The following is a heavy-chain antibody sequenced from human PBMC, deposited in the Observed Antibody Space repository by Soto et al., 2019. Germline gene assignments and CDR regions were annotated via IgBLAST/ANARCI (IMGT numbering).Heavy chain of an antibody. CDR1: GYTCTSYV. V-gene: IGHV1-18*01. CDR3: AKDPGMTKDTNFDY. D-gene: IGHD2-15*01. J-gene: IGHJ4*02. Sequence: QVQLVQSGAVVKKPGASVKVSCEASGYTCTSYVISGVRQAPGQGLEWMGWIGAYNGNTNYAQKLQGRVTMTTDTSTSTAYMERCNLRTDATDAYYCAKDPGMTKDTNFDYWGQRTRVTVCS. CDR2: IGAYNGNT.